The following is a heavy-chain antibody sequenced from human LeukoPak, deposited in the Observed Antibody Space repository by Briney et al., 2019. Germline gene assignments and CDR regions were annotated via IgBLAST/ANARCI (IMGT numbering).Heavy chain of an antibody. V-gene: IGHV4-59*08. CDR2: IYSSGRT. D-gene: IGHD1-1*01. CDR3: ARLLDNNWDCDY. CDR1: GGSISNYY. J-gene: IGHJ4*02. Sequence: SETLSLTCTVSGGSISNYYWSWIRQPPGKGLDWIGYIYSSGRTNYNPSLKSRVAISVDLSKNQFSLNLSSVTAADTAVYYCARLLDNNWDCDYWGQGTLVTVSS.